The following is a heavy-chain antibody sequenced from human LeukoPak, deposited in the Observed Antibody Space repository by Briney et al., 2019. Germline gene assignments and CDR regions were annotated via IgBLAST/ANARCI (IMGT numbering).Heavy chain of an antibody. Sequence: GGSLRLSCAASGFTFNAYSMGWVRQAPGKGLEWVAVISYDGSNKYYADSVKGRFTISRDNSKNTLYLQMNSLRAEDTAVYYCARDLAPYYYDSSGCKCDYWGQGTLVTVSS. CDR1: GFTFNAYS. D-gene: IGHD3-22*01. J-gene: IGHJ4*02. CDR2: ISYDGSNK. V-gene: IGHV3-30*03. CDR3: ARDLAPYYYDSSGCKCDY.